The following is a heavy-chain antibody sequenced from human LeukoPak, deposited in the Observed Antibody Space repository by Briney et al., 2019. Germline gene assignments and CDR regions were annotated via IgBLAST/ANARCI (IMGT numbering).Heavy chain of an antibody. D-gene: IGHD6-13*01. CDR3: AKATYEAAAGPYYFDY. V-gene: IGHV3-23*01. CDR1: GFTVSSNY. J-gene: IGHJ4*02. Sequence: PGGSLRLSCAASGFTVSSNYMSWVRQAPGKGPEWVSSISGSGASTYYADSVRGRFTISRDNSKTTLYLQMNSLRAEDTAIYYCAKATYEAAAGPYYFDYWGQGTLVTVSS. CDR2: ISGSGAST.